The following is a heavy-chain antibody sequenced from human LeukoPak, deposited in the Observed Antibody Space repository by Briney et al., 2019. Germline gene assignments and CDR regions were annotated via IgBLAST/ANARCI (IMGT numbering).Heavy chain of an antibody. CDR1: GGSISGYY. D-gene: IGHD6-19*01. CDR3: ARLNDIAVAGSPKDWYFDL. Sequence: SETLSLTCIVSGGSISGYYWNWIRQAPGKGLEWIGYIYYSGSTNYNPSLKSRVALSVDTSKMQFSLKLSSVIAADTAVYYCARLNDIAVAGSPKDWYFDLWGRGTLVTVSS. J-gene: IGHJ2*01. V-gene: IGHV4-59*01. CDR2: IYYSGST.